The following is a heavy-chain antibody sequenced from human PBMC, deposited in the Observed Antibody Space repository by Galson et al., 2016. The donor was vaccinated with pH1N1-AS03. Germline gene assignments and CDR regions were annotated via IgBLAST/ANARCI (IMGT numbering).Heavy chain of an antibody. V-gene: IGHV2-5*02. CDR2: IYWDDDK. CDR1: GFSLSTSGVG. J-gene: IGHJ5*02. Sequence: PALVKPTQTLTLTCTFSGFSLSTSGVGVGWIRQPPGKALEWLALIYWDDDKRYSPSLKSRLTITKDTSKNQVVLTMTNMDPVDTATYYCTHGPYWFDPWGQGTLVTVSS. CDR3: THGPYWFDP.